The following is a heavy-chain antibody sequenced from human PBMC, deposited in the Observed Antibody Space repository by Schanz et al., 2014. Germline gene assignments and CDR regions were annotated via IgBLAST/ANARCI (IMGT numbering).Heavy chain of an antibody. V-gene: IGHV3-33*06. Sequence: VQLVESGGGVVQPGRSLRLSCVASGFTFSSYDVFWVRQAPGKGLEWVAILWHDGSKKYYADSVKGRFTVSRDNSKNTLYLQMNSLRAEDTAVYYCAKGRFGELSAFDIWGQGTTVTVSS. J-gene: IGHJ3*02. CDR3: AKGRFGELSAFDI. CDR1: GFTFSSYD. CDR2: LWHDGSKK. D-gene: IGHD3-10*01.